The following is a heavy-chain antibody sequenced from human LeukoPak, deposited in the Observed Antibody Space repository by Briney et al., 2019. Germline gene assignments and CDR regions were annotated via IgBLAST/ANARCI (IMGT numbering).Heavy chain of an antibody. V-gene: IGHV3-7*01. CDR3: ARIVPYSGSHWGLDY. CDR2: IRHDGFET. Sequence: GGSLRLSCAASGFTFSNNWMSWVRQGPGEGLEWVANIRHDGFETYYVDSVKGRFTVSRDNAKDSLSLQMTSLRAEDTAVYYCARIVPYSGSHWGLDYWGQGTLVAVSS. CDR1: GFTFSNNW. D-gene: IGHD1-26*01. J-gene: IGHJ4*02.